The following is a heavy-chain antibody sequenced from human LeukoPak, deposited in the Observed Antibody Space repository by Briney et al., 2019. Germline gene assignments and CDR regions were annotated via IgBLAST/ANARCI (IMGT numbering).Heavy chain of an antibody. Sequence: GGSLRLSCAASGFTFSSYGMHWVRQAPGKGLEWVAVISYDGSNKYYADSVKGRFTISRDNSKNTLYLQMNSLRAEDTAVYYCARKSSSWSHYGGMDVWGQGTTVTVSS. CDR3: ARKSSSWSHYGGMDV. CDR2: ISYDGSNK. D-gene: IGHD6-13*01. J-gene: IGHJ6*02. V-gene: IGHV3-30*03. CDR1: GFTFSSYG.